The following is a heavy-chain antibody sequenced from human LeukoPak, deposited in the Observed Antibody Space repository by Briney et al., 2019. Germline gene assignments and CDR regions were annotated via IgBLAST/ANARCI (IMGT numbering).Heavy chain of an antibody. CDR3: AGGYCSGGSCYSYYFDY. Sequence: SETLSLTCTVSGGSISSYYWSWIRQPPGKGLEWIGYIYYSGSTNYNPSLKSRVTISVDTSKNQFSLKLSSVTAADTAVYYCAGGYCSGGSCYSYYFDYWGQGALVTVSS. J-gene: IGHJ4*02. V-gene: IGHV4-59*01. CDR2: IYYSGST. D-gene: IGHD2-15*01. CDR1: GGSISSYY.